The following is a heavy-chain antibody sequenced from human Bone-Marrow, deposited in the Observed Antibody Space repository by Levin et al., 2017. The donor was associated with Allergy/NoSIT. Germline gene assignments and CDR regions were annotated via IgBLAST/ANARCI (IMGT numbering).Heavy chain of an antibody. Sequence: QPGGSLRLSCAASGFTFSISGMHWVRQAPGKGLEWVAVISSDGSNQDYVDSVKGRFTISRDNSKDTLFLQMNGLRVEDTALYYCAKDFPPPSGYYDYRGYSDAFDIWGQGTMVTVSS. D-gene: IGHD3-16*01. CDR1: GFTFSISG. V-gene: IGHV3-30*18. CDR3: AKDFPPPSGYYDYRGYSDAFDI. J-gene: IGHJ3*02. CDR2: ISSDGSNQ.